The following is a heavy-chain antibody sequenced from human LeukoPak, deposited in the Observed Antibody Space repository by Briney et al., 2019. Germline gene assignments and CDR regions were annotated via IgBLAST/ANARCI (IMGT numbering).Heavy chain of an antibody. Sequence: GGSLRLSCAASGFTFSSYGMHWVRQAPGKGLEWVAVIWYDGSNKYYADSVKGRFTISRDNSKNTLYLQMNSLRAEDTAVYYYARDPGDGGSGSPFDYWGQGTLVTVSS. CDR1: GFTFSSYG. J-gene: IGHJ4*02. CDR3: ARDPGDGGSGSPFDY. D-gene: IGHD3-10*01. CDR2: IWYDGSNK. V-gene: IGHV3-33*01.